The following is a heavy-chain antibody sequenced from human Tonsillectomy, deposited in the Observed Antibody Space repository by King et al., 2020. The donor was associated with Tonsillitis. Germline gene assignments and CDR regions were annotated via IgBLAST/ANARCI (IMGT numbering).Heavy chain of an antibody. Sequence: VQLVESGGGVVQPGRSLRLSCAASGFIFSNYAMHWVRQAPGKGLEWVAVISYDGSNKYYTDSVKGRFTISRDNSKNTLYLQMNSLRAEDTAVYYCARVDSGSFDPQSFDYWGQGTLVTVSS. CDR1: GFIFSNYA. V-gene: IGHV3-30*10. D-gene: IGHD1-26*01. CDR3: ARVDSGSFDPQSFDY. CDR2: ISYDGSNK. J-gene: IGHJ4*02.